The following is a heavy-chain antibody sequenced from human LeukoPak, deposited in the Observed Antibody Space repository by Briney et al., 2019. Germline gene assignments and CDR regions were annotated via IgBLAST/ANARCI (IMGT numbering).Heavy chain of an antibody. CDR2: ITGSGGNT. Sequence: GGSLRLSCAASGFTFSNYAMSWVRQAPGKELDWVSAITGSGGNTYYADSVKGRFTISRDNSKNTLYLQMNSLRAEDTAVYYCAKWGDYDVLTGYYVSDYWGQGALVTVSS. CDR1: GFTFSNYA. J-gene: IGHJ4*02. CDR3: AKWGDYDVLTGYYVSDY. D-gene: IGHD3-9*01. V-gene: IGHV3-23*01.